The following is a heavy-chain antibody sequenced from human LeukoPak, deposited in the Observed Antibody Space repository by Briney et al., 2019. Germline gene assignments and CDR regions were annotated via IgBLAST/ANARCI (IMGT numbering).Heavy chain of an antibody. J-gene: IGHJ4*02. D-gene: IGHD3-22*01. CDR2: IYYSGST. CDR3: ARAYGSSGYSDY. CDR1: GGSISSYY. Sequence: SETLSLTCTVSGGSISSYYWSWIRQPPGKGLESIGYIYYSGSTNYNPSLKSRVTISVDTSKNQFSLKLSSVTAADTAVYYCARAYGSSGYSDYWGQGTLVTVSS. V-gene: IGHV4-59*01.